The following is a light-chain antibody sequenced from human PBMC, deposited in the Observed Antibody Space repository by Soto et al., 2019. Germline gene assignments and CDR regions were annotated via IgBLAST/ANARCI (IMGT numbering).Light chain of an antibody. V-gene: IGKV1-5*03. Sequence: DIQMTQSPSTLSASVGDRVTITCRASQSISSWLAWYQQKPGKAPNLLIYKASSLESGVPSRFSGSGSGTEFTLTISSLQPDDFATYYCQQYNTRYTFGPGTKLEIK. CDR2: KAS. CDR3: QQYNTRYT. CDR1: QSISSW. J-gene: IGKJ2*01.